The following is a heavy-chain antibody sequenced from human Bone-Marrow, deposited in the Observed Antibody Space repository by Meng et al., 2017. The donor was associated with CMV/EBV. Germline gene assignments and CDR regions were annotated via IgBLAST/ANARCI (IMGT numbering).Heavy chain of an antibody. CDR1: GFTFSSYA. D-gene: IGHD6-13*01. V-gene: IGHV3-30*02. J-gene: IGHJ4*01. CDR3: AKDRVAAAGIYDDY. Sequence: GESLKISCVASGFTFSSYAMTWVRQAPGKGLEWVAFIRYDGSNKYYADSVKGRFTISRDNSKNTLYLQMNSLRAEDTAVYYCAKDRVAAAGIYDDYWGHGTLVTVSS. CDR2: IRYDGSNK.